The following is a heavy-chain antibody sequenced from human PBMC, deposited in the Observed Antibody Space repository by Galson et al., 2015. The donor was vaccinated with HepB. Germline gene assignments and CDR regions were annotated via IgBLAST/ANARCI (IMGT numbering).Heavy chain of an antibody. CDR1: GFTFSNYG. J-gene: IGHJ6*02. V-gene: IGHV3-30*18. Sequence: SLRLSCAASGFTFSNYGMHWVRQAPGKGLEWVGVISYDGSNKYYADSVKGRFTISRDNSKNTLYLQMNSLRAEDTAVYYCANDYGDYYYYGMDVWGQGTTVTVSS. D-gene: IGHD4-17*01. CDR2: ISYDGSNK. CDR3: ANDYGDYYYYGMDV.